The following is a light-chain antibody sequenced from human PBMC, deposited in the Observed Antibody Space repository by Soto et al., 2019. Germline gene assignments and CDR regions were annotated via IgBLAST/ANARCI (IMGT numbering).Light chain of an antibody. CDR2: NAS. CDR3: QQHDDWPPIT. J-gene: IGKJ5*01. CDR1: QGVSSF. V-gene: IGKV3-11*01. Sequence: EIVMTQSPATLSLSPGERAILSCRASQGVSSFLAWFQQKPGQPPRLLIYNASNRTTGIPARFSGSGSGTDFTLTISSLEPEDFAVYYCQQHDDWPPITFGQGTRLEI.